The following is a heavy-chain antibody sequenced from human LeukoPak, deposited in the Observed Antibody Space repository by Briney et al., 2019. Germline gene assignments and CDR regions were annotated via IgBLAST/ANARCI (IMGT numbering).Heavy chain of an antibody. J-gene: IGHJ6*02. CDR1: GGSISSSSYY. Sequence: SETLSLTCTVSGGSISSSSYYWGWIRQPPGKGLEWIGSIYYSGSTYYNPSLKSRVTISVDTSKNQFSLQLSSVTAADTAAYYCARRKKGLMVYAPYYYYYGMDVWGQGTTVTVSS. CDR3: ARRKKGLMVYAPYYYYYGMDV. V-gene: IGHV4-39*01. CDR2: IYYSGST. D-gene: IGHD2-8*01.